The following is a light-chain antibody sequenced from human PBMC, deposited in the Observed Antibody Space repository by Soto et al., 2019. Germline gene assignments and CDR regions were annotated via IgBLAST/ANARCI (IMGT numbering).Light chain of an antibody. J-gene: IGLJ1*01. CDR3: SSYAGSNFNV. Sequence: QSVLTQPASVSGSPGQSITISCTGTSSDVGSYNFVSWYQQHPGKAPKLIIYDVNKRPSGVPDRFSGSKSGNTASLTVSGLQPDDEADYYCSSYAGSNFNVFGIGTKVTVL. V-gene: IGLV2-8*01. CDR2: DVN. CDR1: SSDVGSYNF.